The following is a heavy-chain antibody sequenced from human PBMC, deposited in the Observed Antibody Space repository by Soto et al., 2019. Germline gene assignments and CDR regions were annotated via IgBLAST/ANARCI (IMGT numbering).Heavy chain of an antibody. Sequence: EVQLVESGGGLVQPGGSLRLSCAASGFTVSSNYMSWVRQAPGKGLEWVSVIYSGGSTYYADSVKGRFTISRDNSKNTLYLHMNSLRAEDTAVYYCARESGYDILKDYWGQGTLVTVSS. CDR3: ARESGYDILKDY. CDR2: IYSGGST. D-gene: IGHD3-9*01. V-gene: IGHV3-66*01. J-gene: IGHJ4*02. CDR1: GFTVSSNY.